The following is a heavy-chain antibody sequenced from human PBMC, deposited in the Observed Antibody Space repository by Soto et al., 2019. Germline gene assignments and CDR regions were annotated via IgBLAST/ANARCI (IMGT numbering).Heavy chain of an antibody. CDR3: ARDLLGYYDSSGYYYD. CDR2: IYYSGST. CDR1: GGSISSGDYY. Sequence: LSLTCTVSGGSISSGDYYWSWIRQSPGKGLEWIGYIYYSGSTYYSPSLKSRVTISVDTSKNQFSLKLSSVTAADTAVYYCARDLLGYYDSSGYYYDWGQGTLVTVSS. D-gene: IGHD3-22*01. V-gene: IGHV4-30-4*01. J-gene: IGHJ4*02.